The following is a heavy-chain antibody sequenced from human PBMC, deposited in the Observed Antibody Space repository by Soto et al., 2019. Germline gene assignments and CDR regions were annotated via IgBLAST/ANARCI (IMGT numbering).Heavy chain of an antibody. CDR2: INPSGGST. D-gene: IGHD3-22*01. CDR1: GYTFTSYY. Sequence: ASVKVSCKXSGYTFTSYYMHWVRQAPGQGLEWMGIINPSGGSTSYAQKFQGRVTMTRDTSTSTVYMELSSLRSEDTAVYYCARAGILAEDYYDSSGYYYGPFFDYWGQGTLVTVSS. V-gene: IGHV1-46*01. J-gene: IGHJ4*02. CDR3: ARAGILAEDYYDSSGYYYGPFFDY.